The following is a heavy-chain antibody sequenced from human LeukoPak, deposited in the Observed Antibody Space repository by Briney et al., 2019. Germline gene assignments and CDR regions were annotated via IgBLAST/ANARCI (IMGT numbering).Heavy chain of an antibody. CDR1: GGSISSGDYY. CDR3: ASSIVVVPAAMDYYYTDV. CDR2: IYYSGST. V-gene: IGHV4-30-4*08. D-gene: IGHD2-2*01. Sequence: SETLSLTCTVSGGSISSGDYYWSWIRQPPGKGLEWIGYIYYSGSTYYNPSLKSRVTISVDTSKNQFSLKLSSVTAAGTAVYDCASSIVVVPAAMDYYYTDVWGKGTTVTVSS. J-gene: IGHJ6*03.